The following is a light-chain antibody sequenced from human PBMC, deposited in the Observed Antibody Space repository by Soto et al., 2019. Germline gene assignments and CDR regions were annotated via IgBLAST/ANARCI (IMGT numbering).Light chain of an antibody. Sequence: QSVLTQPPSVSEAPRQRVTISCSGSSSNIGNNAVNWYQHLPGKAPKLLIYYDDLLPSGVSDRFSGSKSGTSASLAISGLQSEDEADYYCAAWDDSLNVVVFGGGTKVTVL. J-gene: IGLJ2*01. V-gene: IGLV1-36*01. CDR3: AAWDDSLNVVV. CDR2: YDD. CDR1: SSNIGNNA.